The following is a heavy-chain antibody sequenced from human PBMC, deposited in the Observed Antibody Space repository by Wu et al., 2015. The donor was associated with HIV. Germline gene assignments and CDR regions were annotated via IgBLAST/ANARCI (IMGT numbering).Heavy chain of an antibody. CDR2: IYYSGST. CDR3: ARDRGPLNNWFDP. D-gene: IGHD3/OR15-3a*01. V-gene: IGHV4-59*01. Sequence: QVQLQESGPGLVKPSETLSLTCTVSGGSISSYYWSWIRQPPGKGLEWIGYIYYSGSTNYNPSLKSRVTISVDTSKNQFSLKLSSVTAADTAVYYCARDRGPLNNWFDPWGQGTLVTVSS. CDR1: GGSISSYY. J-gene: IGHJ5*02.